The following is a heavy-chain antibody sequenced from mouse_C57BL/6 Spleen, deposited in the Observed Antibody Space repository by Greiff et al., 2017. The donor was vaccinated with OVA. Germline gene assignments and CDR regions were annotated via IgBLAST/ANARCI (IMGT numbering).Heavy chain of an antibody. V-gene: IGHV1-22*01. CDR2: INPNNGGT. D-gene: IGHD3-3*01. Sequence: EVKLVESGPELVKPGASVKMSCKASGYTFTDYNMHWVKQSHGKSLEWIGYINPNNGGTSYNQKFKGKATLTVNKSSSTAYMELRSLTSEDSAVYYCARKRATYYFGYWGQGTTLTVSS. CDR1: GYTFTDYN. J-gene: IGHJ2*01. CDR3: ARKRATYYFGY.